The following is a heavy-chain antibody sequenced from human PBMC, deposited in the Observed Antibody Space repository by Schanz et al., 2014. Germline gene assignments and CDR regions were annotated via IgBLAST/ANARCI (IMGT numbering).Heavy chain of an antibody. CDR2: ISYDGSSK. J-gene: IGHJ3*02. CDR3: ARGIITIVRGGDVGAFDT. V-gene: IGHV3-33*01. D-gene: IGHD3-10*01. Sequence: QVQLVESGGGVVQPGRSLRLSCAASGFTFSSYGMHWVRQAPGKGLEWVALISYDGSSKNHADSVQGRFTISRDNSKNALYLQMDSLRAEDTAVYYCARGIITIVRGGDVGAFDTWGQGTMVTVSS. CDR1: GFTFSSYG.